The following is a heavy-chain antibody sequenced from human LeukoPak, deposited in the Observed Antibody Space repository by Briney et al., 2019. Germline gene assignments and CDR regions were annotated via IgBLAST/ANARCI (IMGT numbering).Heavy chain of an antibody. CDR2: IYYSGST. Sequence: SETLSLTCTVSGGSISSYYWSWIRQPPGKGLEWIGYIYYSGSTNYNPSLKSRVTISVDTSKNQFSLKLSSVTAADTAVYYCARDSSGYYDGSPYYYYYMDVWGKGTTVTISS. D-gene: IGHD3-22*01. CDR1: GGSISSYY. CDR3: ARDSSGYYDGSPYYYYYMDV. V-gene: IGHV4-59*01. J-gene: IGHJ6*03.